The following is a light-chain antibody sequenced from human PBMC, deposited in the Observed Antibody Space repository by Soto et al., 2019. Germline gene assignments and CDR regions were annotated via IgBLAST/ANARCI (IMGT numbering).Light chain of an antibody. V-gene: IGLV2-14*01. CDR1: SSDVGGYNY. CDR3: SSYTSSSTLDV. Sequence: QSVLTQPASVSGSPGQSITISCTGTSSDVGGYNYVSWNQQHPGKAPKLMIYEVSNRPSGVSNRFSGSKSGNTASLTISGLQAEDEADYYCSSYTSSSTLDVFGTGTKLTVL. CDR2: EVS. J-gene: IGLJ1*01.